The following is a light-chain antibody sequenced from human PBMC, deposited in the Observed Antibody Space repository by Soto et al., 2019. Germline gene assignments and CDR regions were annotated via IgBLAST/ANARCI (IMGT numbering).Light chain of an antibody. CDR3: QQYYSTLT. V-gene: IGKV4-1*01. J-gene: IGKJ4*01. CDR2: WAS. CDR1: QSVLLTANHKNC. Sequence: DIVMTQSPDSLAVSLGERATINCKSSQSVLLTANHKNCLAWFQQKPGHPPKLLIYWASTRESGVPDRFSGSGSGTDFTLTISSLQAEDVAVYYCQQYYSTLTFGGGTKVDI.